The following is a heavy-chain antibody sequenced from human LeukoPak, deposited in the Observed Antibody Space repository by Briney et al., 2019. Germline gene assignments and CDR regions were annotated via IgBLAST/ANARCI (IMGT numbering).Heavy chain of an antibody. J-gene: IGHJ4*02. V-gene: IGHV4-59*01. D-gene: IGHD2-8*01. Sequence: SETLSLTCTVSGGSISSYYWSWIRQPPGKGLEWIGYIYYSESTNYNPSPKSRVTISVDTSKNQFSLKLSSVTAADTAVYYCARLGYCTNGVCYNPYWGQGTLVTVSS. CDR1: GGSISSYY. CDR2: IYYSEST. CDR3: ARLGYCTNGVCYNPY.